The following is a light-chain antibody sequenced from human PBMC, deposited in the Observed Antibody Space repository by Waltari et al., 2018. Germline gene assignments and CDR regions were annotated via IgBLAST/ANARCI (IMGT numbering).Light chain of an antibody. CDR2: AGS. J-gene: IGKJ3*01. Sequence: DIQMTQSPSSLGASVGDRVTITCRASQSVITYLNWYQPKPGAAPKLLIYAGSVLQSGVPSRFSGSGSGTDFTLTISSVQPEDFATYYCQQTWTFGPGTRVDIK. CDR3: QQTWT. CDR1: QSVITY. V-gene: IGKV1-39*01.